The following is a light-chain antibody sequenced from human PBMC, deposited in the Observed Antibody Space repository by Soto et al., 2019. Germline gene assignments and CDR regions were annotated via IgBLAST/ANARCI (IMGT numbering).Light chain of an antibody. Sequence: EIVLTQSPATLSLSPGERATLSCRASQSVSSYLAWYQQHTDQAPRLLIYDASNRARGIPARFSGSGSGTAFTPTISSRAAEELAVYSCQQRSNSWTFGQGTKVDIK. CDR3: QQRSNSWT. J-gene: IGKJ1*01. CDR2: DAS. V-gene: IGKV3-11*01. CDR1: QSVSSY.